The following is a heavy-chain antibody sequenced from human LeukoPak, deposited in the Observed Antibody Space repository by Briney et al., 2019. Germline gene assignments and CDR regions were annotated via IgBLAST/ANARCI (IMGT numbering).Heavy chain of an antibody. Sequence: ERSLRLSCAASGFTFYTYPMHWVRQAPGKGPEWVAFISYDGNDKNYADSVKGRFTISRDNSWNTLFLQMNSLRAVDTAVYYCESDLNGLGFCSASTCPFYFDSWGQGTLVAVSS. J-gene: IGHJ4*02. D-gene: IGHD6-19*01. CDR2: ISYDGNDK. CDR3: ESDLNGLGFCSASTCPFYFDS. V-gene: IGHV3-30*01. CDR1: GFTFYTYP.